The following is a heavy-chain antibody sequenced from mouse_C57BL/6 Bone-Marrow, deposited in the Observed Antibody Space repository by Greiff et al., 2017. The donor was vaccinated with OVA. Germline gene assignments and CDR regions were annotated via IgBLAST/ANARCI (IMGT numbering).Heavy chain of an antibody. CDR3: ASSTVVARYYAMDY. CDR1: GFSLTSYG. V-gene: IGHV2-2*01. CDR2: IWSGGST. J-gene: IGHJ4*01. Sequence: QVQLQQSGPGLVQPSQSPSITCTVSGFSLTSYGVHWVRQSPGKGLEWLGVIWSGGSTDYNAAFISRLSISKDNSKSQVFFKMNSLLADDTAIYYCASSTVVARYYAMDYWGQGTSVTVSS. D-gene: IGHD1-1*01.